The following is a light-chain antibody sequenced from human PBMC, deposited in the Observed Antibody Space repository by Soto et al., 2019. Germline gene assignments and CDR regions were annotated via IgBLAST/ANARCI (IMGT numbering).Light chain of an antibody. V-gene: IGKV1-6*01. J-gene: IGKJ1*01. CDR2: ATS. CDR3: LHDYNYPRT. CDR1: QDIEDD. Sequence: IRMTQSPSTLSASVGDTVTITCRASQDIEDDLGWYQQKPGKAPKLLIYATSSLQSGVPSRFSGSGSGTDFSLSIRSLQPEDSATYYCLHDYNYPRTFGQGTKVDIK.